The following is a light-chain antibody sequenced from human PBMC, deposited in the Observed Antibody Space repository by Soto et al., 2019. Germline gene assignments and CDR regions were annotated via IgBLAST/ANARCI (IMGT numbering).Light chain of an antibody. V-gene: IGLV2-14*01. J-gene: IGLJ2*01. Sequence: QSALTQPASVSGSPGQAITISCTGTSSDVGGDTSVSWYQQHPGKAPKLMIYDVSNRPSGVSNRFSGSKSGNTASLTISGLQAEDEADYYCSSYTSSSTLDVVFGGGTKLTVL. CDR1: SSDVGGDTS. CDR3: SSYTSSSTLDVV. CDR2: DVS.